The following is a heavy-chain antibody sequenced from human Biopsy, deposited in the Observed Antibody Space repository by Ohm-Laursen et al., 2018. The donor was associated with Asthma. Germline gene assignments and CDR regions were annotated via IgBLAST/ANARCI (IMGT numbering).Heavy chain of an antibody. CDR2: ISWNSGTI. D-gene: IGHD2-2*01. Sequence: SLRLSCAASGFSFDDYAMFWVRQAPGKGLEWVSGISWNSGTIGYADSVKGRFTISRDNAKNTLYLQMNSLRVEDTAVYYCARDGVVPDAMYYHYYYGLDVWGQGTTVTVSS. J-gene: IGHJ6*02. CDR1: GFSFDDYA. CDR3: ARDGVVPDAMYYHYYYGLDV. V-gene: IGHV3-9*01.